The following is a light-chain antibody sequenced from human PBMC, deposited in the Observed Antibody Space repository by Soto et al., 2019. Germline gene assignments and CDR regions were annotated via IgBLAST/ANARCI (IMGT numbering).Light chain of an antibody. Sequence: QSALTQPASVSGSPGQSITISCTGTSSDVGGYNYVSWYQQHPGKAPKLMIYEVNNRPSGVSNRFSGSKSGNVASLTISGLQAEDEADYYCNAYTSSITYVFGPGTKVTVL. V-gene: IGLV2-14*01. CDR2: EVN. CDR3: NAYTSSITYV. J-gene: IGLJ1*01. CDR1: SSDVGGYNY.